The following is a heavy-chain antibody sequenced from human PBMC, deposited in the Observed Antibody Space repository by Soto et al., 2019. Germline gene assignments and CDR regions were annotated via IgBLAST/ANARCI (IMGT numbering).Heavy chain of an antibody. J-gene: IGHJ5*02. V-gene: IGHV4-59*01. Sequence: QVQLQESGPGLVKPSETLSLTCTVSGGSISSYYWSWIRQPPGKGLEWIGYIYYSGSTNYNPSLKRRVTMAVDTSKNQFSLKLSSVTAADTAVYYCAQDGGRYPFDPWGQGTLVTVSS. D-gene: IGHD3-16*01. CDR3: AQDGGRYPFDP. CDR1: GGSISSYY. CDR2: IYYSGST.